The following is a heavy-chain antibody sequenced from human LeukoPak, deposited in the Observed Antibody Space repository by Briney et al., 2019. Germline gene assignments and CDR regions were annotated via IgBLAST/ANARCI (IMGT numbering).Heavy chain of an antibody. D-gene: IGHD1-1*01. CDR3: ARDGTRSGYYYYYGMDV. Sequence: GASVKVSCKASGYIFTDYHMHWVRQVPGQGLEWMGWINPNTGGTNYAQNLQGRVTMTTDPSTSTAYMEVRSLRSDDTAVYYCARDGTRSGYYYYYGMDVWGQGTTVTVSS. V-gene: IGHV1-2*02. CDR1: GYIFTDYH. CDR2: INPNTGGT. J-gene: IGHJ6*02.